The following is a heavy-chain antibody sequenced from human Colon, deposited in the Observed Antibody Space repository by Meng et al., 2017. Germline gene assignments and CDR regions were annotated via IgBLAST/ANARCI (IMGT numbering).Heavy chain of an antibody. J-gene: IGHJ2*01. CDR3: ARSGSNYGYFDL. V-gene: IGHV4-31*03. D-gene: IGHD1-26*01. CDR2: SHYSGST. Sequence: QLQLQESGSGLVKPSQTLSLTCTVSGGSISSGTYYWGWIRQLPGKGLEWIAYSHYSGSTYYSPSLKSRVTISVETSKNQFSLKLSSVTAADTAVYYCARSGSNYGYFDLWGRGTLVTVSS. CDR1: GGSISSGTYY.